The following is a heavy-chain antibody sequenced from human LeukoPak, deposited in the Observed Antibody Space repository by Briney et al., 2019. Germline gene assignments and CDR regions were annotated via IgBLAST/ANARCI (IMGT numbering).Heavy chain of an antibody. Sequence: GGSQTLLCAVSGFPYSRFWTSWVRQAPGKGLEWVSFTDTSGNYIYYGDSVKGRFTISRDNARNLLFLQMNGLRAEDTAVYYCARGRSITLLRGVSMTDGFDIWGVGALCAVSS. CDR2: TDTSGNYI. CDR1: GFPYSRFW. J-gene: IGHJ3*02. D-gene: IGHD3-10*01. V-gene: IGHV3-21*06. CDR3: ARGRSITLLRGVSMTDGFDI.